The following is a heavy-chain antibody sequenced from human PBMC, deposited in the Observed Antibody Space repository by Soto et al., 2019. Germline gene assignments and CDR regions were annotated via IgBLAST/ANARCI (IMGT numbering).Heavy chain of an antibody. D-gene: IGHD6-13*01. CDR3: AKGSGSSWFSR. J-gene: IGHJ4*02. Sequence: EVQLLESGGGLVQPGGSLRLSCAASGFTFSSYGMSWVRQAPGKGLEWVSAISVSGGSTYYADSVKGRFTISRDNSKNTLYLQMKSLRAEDTAVYYCAKGSGSSWFSRWGQGTLVTVSS. CDR1: GFTFSSYG. V-gene: IGHV3-23*01. CDR2: ISVSGGST.